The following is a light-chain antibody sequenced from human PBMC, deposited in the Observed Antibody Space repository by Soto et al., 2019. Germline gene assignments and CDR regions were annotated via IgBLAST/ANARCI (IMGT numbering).Light chain of an antibody. CDR2: DAS. CDR1: QSVSSTF. J-gene: IGKJ4*01. CDR3: QQYGSSPPTLT. Sequence: EIVLTQSPDTLSLSPGERATLSCRASQSVSSTFLAWYQQKPGQAPRLLIYDASSRATGIPDRFSGSGSGTDFSLIISRLEPEDFAVYYCQQYGSSPPTLTFGGGTKVEIK. V-gene: IGKV3-20*01.